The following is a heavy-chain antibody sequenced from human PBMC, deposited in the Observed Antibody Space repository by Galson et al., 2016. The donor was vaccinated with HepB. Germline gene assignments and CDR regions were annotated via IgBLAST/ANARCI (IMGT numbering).Heavy chain of an antibody. J-gene: IGHJ1*01. Sequence: SETLSLTCAVSGGSISSSSYYWGWIRQPPGKGLEWIGSIYYSGSTFYNPSLKSGVTISVDTSKNQFSLVLSSVTAADTAIYYCAGHLSGADCGTTSCPAEYFQHWGQGTLVSVSS. CDR2: IYYSGST. V-gene: IGHV4-39*01. D-gene: IGHD2-2*01. CDR3: AGHLSGADCGTTSCPAEYFQH. CDR1: GGSISSSSYY.